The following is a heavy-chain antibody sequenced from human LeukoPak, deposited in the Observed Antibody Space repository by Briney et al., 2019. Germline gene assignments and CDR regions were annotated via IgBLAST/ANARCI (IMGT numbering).Heavy chain of an antibody. V-gene: IGHV1-2*02. Sequence: ASVKVSCKASGYSFTSYYIHWLRQAPGQGFEWLGWSDPNSGATKYEHFQGSVTMTTDTSMRTAYMELRSLRYDDTAVYYCARANSYDDKGYSPELEYWGQGSLVTVSS. J-gene: IGHJ4*02. CDR1: GYSFTSYY. CDR3: ARANSYDDKGYSPELEY. D-gene: IGHD1-1*01. CDR2: SDPNSGAT.